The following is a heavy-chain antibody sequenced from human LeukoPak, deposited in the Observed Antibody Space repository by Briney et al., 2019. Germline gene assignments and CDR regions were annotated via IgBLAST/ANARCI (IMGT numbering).Heavy chain of an antibody. V-gene: IGHV4-59*08. CDR3: SGQQEHSYCSSGLDY. CDR2: IYYSGST. J-gene: IGHJ4*02. Sequence: SETLSLTCTVSGGSISSYYWSWIRQPPGKGLEWIGYIYYSGSTNYNPSLKSRVTISVDTSKNQFSLKLSSLPAADTAVSYSSGQQEHSYCSSGLDYWGQGTLVTVSS. D-gene: IGHD5-18*01. CDR1: GGSISSYY.